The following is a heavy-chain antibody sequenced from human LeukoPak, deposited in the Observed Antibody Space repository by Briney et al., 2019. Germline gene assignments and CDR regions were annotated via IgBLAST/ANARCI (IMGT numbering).Heavy chain of an antibody. V-gene: IGHV3-53*01. CDR3: ANPPTVTKIRLDS. CDR2: IYSGDST. D-gene: IGHD4-17*01. Sequence: GGSLRLSCAASGFSVRTYYMTWVRQAPGKGLEWVSVIYSGDSTYDADSVKGRFTISRENSKNTLYLQMKSLRAEDTAVYYCANPPTVTKIRLDSWGQGTLVTVSS. J-gene: IGHJ5*01. CDR1: GFSVRTYY.